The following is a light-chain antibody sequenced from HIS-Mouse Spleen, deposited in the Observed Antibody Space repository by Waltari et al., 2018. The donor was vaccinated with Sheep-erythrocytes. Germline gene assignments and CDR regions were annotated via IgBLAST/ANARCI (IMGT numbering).Light chain of an antibody. CDR1: QGISSY. Sequence: AIRMTQSPSSLSASTGDRVTITCRASQGISSYLAWYQQKPGKAPKLLIYAASTLQSGVPSRFSGSGSGTDFTLTISCLQPEDIATYYCQQYDNLPLTFGGGTKVEIK. V-gene: IGKV1-8*01. J-gene: IGKJ4*01. CDR3: QQYDNLPLT. CDR2: AAS.